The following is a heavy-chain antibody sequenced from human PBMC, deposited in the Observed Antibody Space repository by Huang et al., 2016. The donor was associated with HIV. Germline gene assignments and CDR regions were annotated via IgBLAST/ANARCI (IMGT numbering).Heavy chain of an antibody. V-gene: IGHV3-74*01. D-gene: IGHD3-22*01. CDR2: MNSDGIST. J-gene: IGHJ4*02. CDR1: GFSISSYW. CDR3: ARDPRIQSWLNFFDY. Sequence: EVQLVESGGGLVQPGGSLRLSCAASGFSISSYWMHWVRQAPGKGLVWCSRMNSDGISTSYAASVKGRFTSSRDNAKNTLYLQMNSLRAEDTAVYYCARDPRIQSWLNFFDYWGQGTLVSVSS.